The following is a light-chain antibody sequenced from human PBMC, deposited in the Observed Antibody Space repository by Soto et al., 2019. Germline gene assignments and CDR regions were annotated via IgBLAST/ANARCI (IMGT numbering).Light chain of an antibody. CDR2: SNN. J-gene: IGLJ3*02. CDR1: SSNIGINT. Sequence: QSVLTQPPSASGTPGQRVTISCSGSSSNIGINTVSWYQQLPGTAPKLLIHSNNQRPSGVPDRFSGSKSGTSASLAISGLQSEDEADYYCAAWDDSLNGWVFGGGTKVTVL. CDR3: AAWDDSLNGWV. V-gene: IGLV1-44*01.